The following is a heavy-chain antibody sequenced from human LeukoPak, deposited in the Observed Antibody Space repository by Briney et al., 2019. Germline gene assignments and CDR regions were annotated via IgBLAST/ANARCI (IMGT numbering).Heavy chain of an antibody. CDR3: ARDYPYYYDGMWYCDY. D-gene: IGHD3-22*01. CDR2: IKEDGSEK. V-gene: IGHV3-7*01. CDR1: GFTFSSYW. J-gene: IGHJ4*02. Sequence: GGSLRLSCAASGFTFSSYWMSWVRQAPGKGLEWVANIKEDGSEKYFVDSVKGRFTISRDNAKNSLYLQMNSLRAEDTAVYYCARDYPYYYDGMWYCDYWGQGTLVSVSS.